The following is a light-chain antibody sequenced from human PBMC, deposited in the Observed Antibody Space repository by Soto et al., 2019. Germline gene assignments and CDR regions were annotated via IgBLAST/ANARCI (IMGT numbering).Light chain of an antibody. V-gene: IGKV3-20*01. CDR2: GAS. Sequence: EIVLTQSPGTLSLSPGERATLSCRASQSVSSSYLAWYQQKPGQAPSLLIYGASSRATGLPDRFSGSGSGTDFTLTISRMEAEDFTVYYCKQYGSSPNTFGQGTSLDIK. CDR1: QSVSSSY. J-gene: IGKJ2*01. CDR3: KQYGSSPNT.